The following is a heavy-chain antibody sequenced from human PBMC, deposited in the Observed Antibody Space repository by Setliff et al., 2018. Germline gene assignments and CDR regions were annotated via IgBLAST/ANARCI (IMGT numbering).Heavy chain of an antibody. CDR2: IYWDDDK. Sequence: SGPTLVNPTQTLTLTCTFSGFSLSTDGVSVGWIRQPPGKALEWLALIYWDDDKRYSPSLKSRLTITKDTSKNQVVLTMTNMDPVDTSTYFCARDSTLYSCYYGMNVWGQGTTVTVSS. V-gene: IGHV2-5*02. CDR3: ARDSTLYSCYYGMNV. J-gene: IGHJ6*02. CDR1: GFSLSTDGVS. D-gene: IGHD3-22*01.